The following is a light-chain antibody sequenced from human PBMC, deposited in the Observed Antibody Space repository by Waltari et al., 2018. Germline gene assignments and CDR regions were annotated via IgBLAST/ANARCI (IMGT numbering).Light chain of an antibody. J-gene: IGKJ1*01. Sequence: EIVMTQSPATLSVSPGERAPLSCPASPSISDSLGWYQQRPGQAPRLLIYGASTRATGIPARFSGSGSGTEFTLTISSLQSEDFAVYYCHQYKIWPEAFGQGTKVEIK. V-gene: IGKV3D-15*01. CDR1: PSISDS. CDR2: GAS. CDR3: HQYKIWPEA.